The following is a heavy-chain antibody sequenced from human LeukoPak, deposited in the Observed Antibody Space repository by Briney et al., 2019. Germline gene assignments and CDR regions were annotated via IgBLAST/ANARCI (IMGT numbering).Heavy chain of an antibody. Sequence: GASVTVSCKASGGTFSSYAISWVRQAPGQGLEWMGGIIPIFGTANYAQKFQGRVTITADKSTSTAYMELSSLRSEDTAVYYCARDYLSRYSSGWYSFFDIWGQGTMVTVSS. J-gene: IGHJ3*02. V-gene: IGHV1-69*06. CDR2: IIPIFGTA. CDR3: ARDYLSRYSSGWYSFFDI. D-gene: IGHD6-19*01. CDR1: GGTFSSYA.